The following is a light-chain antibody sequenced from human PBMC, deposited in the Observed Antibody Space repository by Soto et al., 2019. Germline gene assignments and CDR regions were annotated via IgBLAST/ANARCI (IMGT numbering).Light chain of an antibody. CDR3: MQALQSPLT. CDR2: LGS. V-gene: IGKV2-28*01. CDR1: QSLLNTNGYNH. Sequence: DVVMTQSPRSLPVSLGDPASISCRSSQSLLNTNGYNHLDWFLRKPGQSPQLLIYLGSIRASGVSDRFSGSGSGTDFTLKISRVEAEDVGVYYCMQALQSPLTFGGGIRVEI. J-gene: IGKJ4*01.